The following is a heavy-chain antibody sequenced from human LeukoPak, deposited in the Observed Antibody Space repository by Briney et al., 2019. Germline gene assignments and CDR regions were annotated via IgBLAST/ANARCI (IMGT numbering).Heavy chain of an antibody. CDR2: INPNSGGT. CDR3: ARDQSNSAWLRVDSFDV. V-gene: IGHV1-2*02. D-gene: IGHD6-19*01. Sequence: GASVKVSCKASGYTFTGYYMHWVRQAPGQGLEWMGWINPNSGGTNYAQKFQGRVTMTRDTSISTAYMELSRLRSDDTAFYYCARDQSNSAWLRVDSFDVWGQGTMVTVSS. J-gene: IGHJ3*01. CDR1: GYTFTGYY.